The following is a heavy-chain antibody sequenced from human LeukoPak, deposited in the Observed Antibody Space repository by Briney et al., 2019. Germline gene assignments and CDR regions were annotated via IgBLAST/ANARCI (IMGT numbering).Heavy chain of an antibody. CDR2: ITASGDRT. D-gene: IGHD2-15*01. CDR3: ARRDIVVVVSASDY. CDR1: GFTFSDYV. V-gene: IGHV3-23*01. J-gene: IGHJ4*02. Sequence: GGSLRLSCAASGFTFSDYVIIWVRQAPGKGLGWVSGITASGDRTFYGDSVRGRFTMSRDNSKNTVYLQMNSLRVDDTAVYYCARRDIVVVVSASDYWGQGTLVTVSS.